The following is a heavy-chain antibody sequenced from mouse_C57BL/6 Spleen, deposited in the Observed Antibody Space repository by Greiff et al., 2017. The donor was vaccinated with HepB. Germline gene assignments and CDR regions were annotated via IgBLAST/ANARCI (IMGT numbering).Heavy chain of an antibody. Sequence: EVQLQESGPGLVKPSQSLSLTCSVPGYSITSGYYWNWIRQFPGNKLEWMGYISYDGSNNYNPSLKNRISINRDTSKNQFFLKLNSVTTEDTATYYCAGYYYGSYYFDYWGQGTTLTVSS. CDR3: AGYYYGSYYFDY. J-gene: IGHJ2*01. CDR2: ISYDGSN. D-gene: IGHD1-1*01. V-gene: IGHV3-6*01. CDR1: GYSITSGYY.